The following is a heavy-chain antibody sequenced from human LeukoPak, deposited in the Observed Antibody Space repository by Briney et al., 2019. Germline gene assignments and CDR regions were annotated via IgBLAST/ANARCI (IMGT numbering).Heavy chain of an antibody. CDR3: AREIRYSYGPDY. D-gene: IGHD5-18*01. J-gene: IGHJ4*02. CDR2: IIPIFGTA. CDR1: GYTFTSYA. V-gene: IGHV1-69*05. Sequence: ASVKVSCKASGYTFTSYAISWVRQAPRQGLEWMGRIIPIFGTANYAQKFQGRVTITTDESTSTAYMELSSLGSEDTAVYYCAREIRYSYGPDYWGQGTLVTVSS.